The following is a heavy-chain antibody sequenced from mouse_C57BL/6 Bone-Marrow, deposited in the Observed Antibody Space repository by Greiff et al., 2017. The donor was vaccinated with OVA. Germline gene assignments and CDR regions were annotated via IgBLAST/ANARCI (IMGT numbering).Heavy chain of an antibody. J-gene: IGHJ3*01. CDR3: ASSSYVFAY. D-gene: IGHD1-1*01. V-gene: IGHV3-6*01. CDR2: ISYDGSN. CDR1: GYSITSGYY. Sequence: EVKLVESGPGLVKPSQSLSLTCSVTGYSITSGYYWHWIRQFPGNKLEWMGYISYDGSNNYNPSLKNRISITRDTSKNQFFLKLNSVTTEDTATYYCASSSYVFAYWGQGTLVTVSA.